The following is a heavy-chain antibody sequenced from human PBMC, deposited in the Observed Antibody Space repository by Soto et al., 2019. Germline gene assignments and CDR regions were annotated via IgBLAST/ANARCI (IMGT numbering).Heavy chain of an antibody. D-gene: IGHD6-19*01. CDR3: ARVLYPARIAVAGTGGEFDY. J-gene: IGHJ4*02. Sequence: QVQLVESGGGVVQPGRSLRLSCAASGFTFSSYAMHWVRQAPGKGLEWVAVISYDGSNKYYADSVKGRFTISRDNSKNTLYLQMNSRRAEDTAVYYCARVLYPARIAVAGTGGEFDYWGQGTLVTVSS. V-gene: IGHV3-30-3*01. CDR1: GFTFSSYA. CDR2: ISYDGSNK.